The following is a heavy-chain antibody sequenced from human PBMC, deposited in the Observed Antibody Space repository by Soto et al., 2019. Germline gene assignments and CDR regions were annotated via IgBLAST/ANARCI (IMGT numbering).Heavy chain of an antibody. CDR3: ARDRLANWFDP. CDR2: SYYIGST. D-gene: IGHD3-9*01. V-gene: IGHV4-59*01. J-gene: IGHJ5*02. Sequence: SETLSLTCTVSGGSISTYYWSWIRQPPGKGLEWIGYSYYIGSTNYNPSLKSQVTISLDTSKNQFSLKLSSVTAADTAVYYCARDRLANWFDPWGQGTLVTVSS. CDR1: GGSISTYY.